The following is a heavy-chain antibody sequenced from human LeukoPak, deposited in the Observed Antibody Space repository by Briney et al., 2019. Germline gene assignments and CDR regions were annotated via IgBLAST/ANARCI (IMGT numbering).Heavy chain of an antibody. J-gene: IGHJ4*02. D-gene: IGHD4-17*01. Sequence: PSETLSLTCTVSGDSISSSSYYWGWIRQPPGKGLEWIGYIYYSGSTNYNPSLKSRVTISVDTSKNQFSLKLSSVTAADTAVYYCAREGLYGDYVWSLDYWGQGTLVTVSS. CDR1: GDSISSSSYY. CDR3: AREGLYGDYVWSLDY. CDR2: IYYSGST. V-gene: IGHV4-61*01.